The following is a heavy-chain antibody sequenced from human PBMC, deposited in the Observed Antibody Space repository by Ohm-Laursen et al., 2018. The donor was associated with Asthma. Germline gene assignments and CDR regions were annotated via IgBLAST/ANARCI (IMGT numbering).Heavy chain of an antibody. D-gene: IGHD3-22*01. CDR3: ARVAFYYESTGYYFFDH. CDR2: IYSGGST. CDR1: GFTVSSNY. Sequence: GSLRLSCAASGFTVSSNYMSWVRQAPGKGPEWVSVIYSGGSTYYADSVKGRFTISRDNSKNTLYLQMNGLRAEDTAVYYCARVAFYYESTGYYFFDHWGQGALVTVSS. V-gene: IGHV3-53*01. J-gene: IGHJ4*02.